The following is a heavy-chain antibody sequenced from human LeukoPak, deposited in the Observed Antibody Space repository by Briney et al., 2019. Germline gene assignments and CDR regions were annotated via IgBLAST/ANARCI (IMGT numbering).Heavy chain of an antibody. CDR3: ARDLRSTSPDWYFDL. CDR1: GGSISSSSYY. J-gene: IGHJ2*01. Sequence: PSETLSLTCTVSGGSISSSSYYWGWIRQPPGKGLEWIGSIYYSGSTYYNPSLKSRVTISVDTSKNQFSLKLSSVTAADTAVYYCARDLRSTSPDWYFDLWGRGTLVTVSS. CDR2: IYYSGST. V-gene: IGHV4-39*07. D-gene: IGHD2-2*01.